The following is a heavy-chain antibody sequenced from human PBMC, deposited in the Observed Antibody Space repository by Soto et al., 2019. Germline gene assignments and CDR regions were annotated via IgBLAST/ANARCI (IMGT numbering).Heavy chain of an antibody. CDR1: GFTFSSYA. D-gene: IGHD5-12*01. CDR3: ARDRVANGMDV. J-gene: IGHJ6*02. Sequence: GSLRLSCAASGFTFSSYAMHWVRQAPGKGLEWVAVISYDGSNKYYADSVKGRFTISRDNSKNTLYLQMNSLRAEDTAVYYCARDRVANGMDVWGQGTTVTVSS. V-gene: IGHV3-30-3*01. CDR2: ISYDGSNK.